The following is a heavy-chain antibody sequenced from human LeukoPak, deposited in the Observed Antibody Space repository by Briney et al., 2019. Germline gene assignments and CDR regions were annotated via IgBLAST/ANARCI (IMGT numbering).Heavy chain of an antibody. Sequence: GGSLRPSCAASGFTFSNYGMNWVRQAPGKGLEWVSYISSGSGTIHYADSVKGRFTISRDSARSSLYLQVNSLRAEDTAVYYCARGESDRPDYWGQGTLVTVSS. D-gene: IGHD6-6*01. CDR1: GFTFSNYG. CDR2: ISSGSGTI. J-gene: IGHJ4*02. V-gene: IGHV3-48*01. CDR3: ARGESDRPDY.